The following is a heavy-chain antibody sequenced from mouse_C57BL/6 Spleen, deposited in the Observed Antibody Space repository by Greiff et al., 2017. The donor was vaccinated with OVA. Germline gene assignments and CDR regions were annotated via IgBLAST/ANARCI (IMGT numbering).Heavy chain of an antibody. CDR3: ARGDDGGSCFDY. CDR1: GYTFTSYG. D-gene: IGHD1-1*02. V-gene: IGHV1-58*01. J-gene: IGHJ2*01. CDR2: VYIGNGNT. Sequence: VQLQQSGAELARPGSSVKMSCQTSGYTFTSYGINWVKQRPGQGLEWIGHVYIGNGNTENNEKLKGKATVTSDTYTSTASRQLRSRTSTDDAIDVCARGDDGGSCFDYWGQGTTLTVSA.